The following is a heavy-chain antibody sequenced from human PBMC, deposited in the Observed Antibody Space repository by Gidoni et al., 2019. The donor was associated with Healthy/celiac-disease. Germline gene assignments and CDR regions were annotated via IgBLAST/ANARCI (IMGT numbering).Heavy chain of an antibody. V-gene: IGHV4-4*02. CDR3: AREVTMVRGVNWFDP. D-gene: IGHD3-10*01. J-gene: IGHJ5*02. CDR2: IYHSGST. CDR1: GGSLSSSNW. Sequence: QVQLQESGPGLVKPSGTLSLTCAVSGGSLSSSNWWSWVRQPPGKGLEWIGEIYHSGSTNYNPSLKSRVTISVDKSKNQFSPKLSSVTAADTAVYYCAREVTMVRGVNWFDPWGQGTLVTVSS.